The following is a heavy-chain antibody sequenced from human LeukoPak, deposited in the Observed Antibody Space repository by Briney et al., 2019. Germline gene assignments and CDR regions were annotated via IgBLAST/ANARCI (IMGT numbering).Heavy chain of an antibody. CDR1: GASISSGNW. CDR2: MYHSGIS. D-gene: IGHD6-19*01. V-gene: IGHV4-4*02. CDR3: AVSSGWYKIDY. J-gene: IGHJ4*02. Sequence: PSETLSLTCAVSGASISSGNWWSWVRQPPGKGLEWIGEMYHSGISNYNPSLKSRVTISVDKSKNQFSLKLNSMTAADTAVYYCAVSSGWYKIDYWGQGILVTVSS.